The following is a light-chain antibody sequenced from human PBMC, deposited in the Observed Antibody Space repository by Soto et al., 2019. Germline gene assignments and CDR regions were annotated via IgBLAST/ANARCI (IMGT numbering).Light chain of an antibody. CDR3: QQYGRSPWT. J-gene: IGKJ1*01. CDR2: GAS. V-gene: IGKV3-20*01. CDR1: QSVSSSY. Sequence: MALPRYPGTQTLSSGERDPLSCRASQSVSSSYLAWYQQKPGQAPRLLIYGASSRATGIPDRFSGSGSGADFTLSISRLEPEDFAVYYCQQYGRSPWTLGQGTSV.